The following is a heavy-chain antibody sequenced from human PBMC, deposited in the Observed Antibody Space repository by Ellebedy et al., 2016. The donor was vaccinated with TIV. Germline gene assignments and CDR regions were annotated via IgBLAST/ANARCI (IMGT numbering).Heavy chain of an antibody. V-gene: IGHV3-33*08. CDR3: ARSGPAAAIIPRLFDY. D-gene: IGHD2-2*01. Sequence: GESLKISCAASGFTFSSYGMHWVRQAPGKGLEWVAVIWYDGSNKYYADSVKGRFTISRDNSKNTLYLQMNSLRAEDTAVYYCARSGPAAAIIPRLFDYWGQGTLVTVSS. CDR1: GFTFSSYG. CDR2: IWYDGSNK. J-gene: IGHJ4*02.